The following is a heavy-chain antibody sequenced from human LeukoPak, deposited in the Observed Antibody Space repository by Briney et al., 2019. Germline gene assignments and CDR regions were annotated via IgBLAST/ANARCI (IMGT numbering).Heavy chain of an antibody. V-gene: IGHV1-24*01. CDR2: FDPEEGET. CDR1: GYTLTELS. J-gene: IGHJ6*02. D-gene: IGHD2-15*01. CDR3: ATDFRCSGGSCYSTGMDV. Sequence: ASVKVSCKVSGYTLTELSMHWVRQAPGKGLEWMGGFDPEEGETIYAQKFQGRVTMTEDTSTDTAYTELSSLRSEDTAVYFCATDFRCSGGSCYSTGMDVWGQGTTVTVSS.